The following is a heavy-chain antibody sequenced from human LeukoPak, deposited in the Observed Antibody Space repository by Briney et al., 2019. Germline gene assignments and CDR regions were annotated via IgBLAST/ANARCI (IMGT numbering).Heavy chain of an antibody. Sequence: ASVKVSCKASGGTFSNYAISWVRQAPGQGLEWMGIINPSGGSTSYAQKFQGRVTMTRDTSTSTVYMELSSLRSEDTAVYYCARDFYYDSSGYLDWGQGTTVTVSS. D-gene: IGHD3-22*01. CDR3: ARDFYYDSSGYLD. J-gene: IGHJ6*02. V-gene: IGHV1-46*01. CDR1: GGTFSNYA. CDR2: INPSGGST.